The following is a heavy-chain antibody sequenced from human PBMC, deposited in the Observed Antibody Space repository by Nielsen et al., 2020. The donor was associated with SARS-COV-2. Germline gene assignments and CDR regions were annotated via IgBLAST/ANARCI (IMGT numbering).Heavy chain of an antibody. CDR3: ARLHSGTSLAYDH. J-gene: IGHJ4*01. Sequence: SETLSLTCAVSGDSIISSNWWSWVRQPPGKGLEWIGEIYHSGSPSYNPSLKSRVTISVDKAKNQFSLNLSSVTAADTAIYFCARLHSGTSLAYDHWGHGALVTVSS. D-gene: IGHD3-10*01. CDR1: GDSIISSNW. V-gene: IGHV4-4*02. CDR2: IYHSGSP.